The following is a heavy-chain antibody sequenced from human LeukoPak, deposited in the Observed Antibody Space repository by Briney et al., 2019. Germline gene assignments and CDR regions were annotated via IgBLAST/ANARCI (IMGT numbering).Heavy chain of an antibody. D-gene: IGHD3-3*01. V-gene: IGHV4-34*01. Sequence: KPSETLSLTCAVYGGSFSGYYWSWIRQPPGKGLEWIGEINHSGSTNYNPSLKSRVTMSVDTSKNQFSLKLSSVTAADTAVYYCARASFRYDFGVWGKGTTVTVSS. J-gene: IGHJ6*04. CDR2: INHSGST. CDR1: GGSFSGYY. CDR3: ARASFRYDFGV.